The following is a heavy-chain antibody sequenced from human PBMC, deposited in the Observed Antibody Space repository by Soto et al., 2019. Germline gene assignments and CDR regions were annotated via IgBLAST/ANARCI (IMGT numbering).Heavy chain of an antibody. V-gene: IGHV2-5*02. J-gene: IGHJ6*03. CDR2: IYWDDDK. CDR1: GFSLTTSGVG. CDR3: ADGYCSTSSCHPHFYYYMNV. D-gene: IGHD2-2*01. Sequence: QITLRESGPTLVKPTQTLTLTCTFSGFSLTTSGVGVGWIRQPPGKALEWLAFIYWDDDKRYSPSLRSRLTITKDTSENQVVLTMTNMDPVDTGTYYCADGYCSTSSCHPHFYYYMNVWGEGTTVTVSS.